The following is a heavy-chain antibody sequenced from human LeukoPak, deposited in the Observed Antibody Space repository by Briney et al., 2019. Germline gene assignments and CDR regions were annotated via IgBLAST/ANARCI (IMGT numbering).Heavy chain of an antibody. D-gene: IGHD2-15*01. J-gene: IGHJ4*02. CDR1: GFTFSSYA. V-gene: IGHV3-48*04. CDR3: ARDCSGGSCYSDY. Sequence: PGGSLRLSCAASGFTFSSYAMSWVRQAPGKGLEWVSYISSSGSTIYYADSVKGRFTISRDNAKNSLYLQMNSLRAEDTAVYYCARDCSGGSCYSDYWGQGTLVTVSS. CDR2: ISSSGSTI.